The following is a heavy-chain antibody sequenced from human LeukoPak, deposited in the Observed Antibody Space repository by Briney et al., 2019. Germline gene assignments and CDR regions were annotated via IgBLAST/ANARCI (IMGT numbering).Heavy chain of an antibody. CDR3: ARRIGSWNVYIDK. CDR2: IYSSGTT. D-gene: IGHD1-1*01. Sequence: SETLSLTCTVSGGSLSGYYWSWIQQTPGKGLEWIGYIYSSGTTNYNRSLQSRVIISLDTPKNQFSLSVTSVTAADTAMYFCARRIGSWNVYIDKWGQGIQVTVSS. V-gene: IGHV4-4*09. CDR1: GGSLSGYY. J-gene: IGHJ4*02.